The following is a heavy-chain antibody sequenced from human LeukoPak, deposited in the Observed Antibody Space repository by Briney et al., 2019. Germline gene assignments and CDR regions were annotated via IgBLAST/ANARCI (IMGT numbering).Heavy chain of an antibody. CDR3: ARSLYCSGGSCYFDY. Sequence: SETLSLTCTASGYSISSGYYWGWIRQPPGKGLEWIGSIYHSGSTYYNPSLKSRVTISVDTSKNQFSLKLSSVTAADTAVYYCARSLYCSGGSCYFDYWGQGTLVTVPS. V-gene: IGHV4-38-2*02. CDR2: IYHSGST. D-gene: IGHD2-15*01. CDR1: GYSISSGYY. J-gene: IGHJ4*02.